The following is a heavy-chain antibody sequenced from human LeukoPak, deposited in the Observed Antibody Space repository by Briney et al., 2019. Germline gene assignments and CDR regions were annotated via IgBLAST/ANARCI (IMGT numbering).Heavy chain of an antibody. CDR3: TTERPYFDN. V-gene: IGHV3-15*01. J-gene: IGHJ4*02. CDR2: VKSKTHGGIT. Sequence: GGSLRLPCAASGFTFSDAWMSWVRQAPGKGLEWVGRVKSKTHGGITAYAAPVKGRFTISRDDSKTTVYLQMNSLKSEDAAMYYCTTERPYFDNWGQGTLVTVSS. CDR1: GFTFSDAW.